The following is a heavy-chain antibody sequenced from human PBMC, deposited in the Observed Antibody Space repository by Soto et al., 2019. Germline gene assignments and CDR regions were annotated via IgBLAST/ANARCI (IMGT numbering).Heavy chain of an antibody. D-gene: IGHD2-21*02. V-gene: IGHV1-3*05. CDR3: ARSIVVVTALDY. Sequence: QVQLVQSGAEEKKPGASVKVSCKASGYTFTSYAMHWVRQAPGQRLEWMGWINPGNGNTKYSQKFQGRVTITRDTSACPAYMEVSSLRSEDTSVYFCARSIVVVTALDYWGQGTLVTVSS. CDR2: INPGNGNT. CDR1: GYTFTSYA. J-gene: IGHJ4*02.